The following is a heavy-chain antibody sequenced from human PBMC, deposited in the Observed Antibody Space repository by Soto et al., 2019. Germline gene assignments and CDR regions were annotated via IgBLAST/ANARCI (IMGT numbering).Heavy chain of an antibody. Sequence: GASVKVSCKSSVGTFSSYAISWVRQAPGQGLEWMGGIIPIFGTANYAQKFQGRVTITADESTSTAYMELSSLRSEDTAVYYCARSGGYYYYGMDVWGQGTTVTVSS. CDR1: VGTFSSYA. CDR3: ARSGGYYYYGMDV. J-gene: IGHJ6*02. V-gene: IGHV1-69*13. CDR2: IIPIFGTA.